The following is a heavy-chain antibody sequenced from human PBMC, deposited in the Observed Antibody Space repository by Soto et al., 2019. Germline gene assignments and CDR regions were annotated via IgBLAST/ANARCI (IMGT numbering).Heavy chain of an antibody. CDR2: ISSSGSSI. CDR3: ARVGPPSDV. J-gene: IGHJ6*01. V-gene: IGHV3-11*01. CDR1: GVTFSDYY. Sequence: QVQLVASGGGFVEHGGSLRLSCAASGVTFSDYYMWWIRQAAGKGQVWVYYISSSGSSIYYADSVKGRCTISRDNAKHSLYLQMNSPRAEDTAVYYCARVGPPSDVWGQGTTGTVSA.